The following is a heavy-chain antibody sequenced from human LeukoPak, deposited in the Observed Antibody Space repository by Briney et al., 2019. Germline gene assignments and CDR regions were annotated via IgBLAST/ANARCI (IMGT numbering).Heavy chain of an antibody. J-gene: IGHJ4*02. CDR2: IYSGGST. Sequence: GSLRLSCAASGFTVSSNYMSWVRQAPGKGLEWVSVIYSGGSTYYADSVKGRFTISRDNSKNTLYLQMNSLRAEDKAVYYCARAVAGTGEYYFDYWGQGTLVTVTS. CDR1: GFTVSSNY. D-gene: IGHD6-19*01. CDR3: ARAVAGTGEYYFDY. V-gene: IGHV3-53*01.